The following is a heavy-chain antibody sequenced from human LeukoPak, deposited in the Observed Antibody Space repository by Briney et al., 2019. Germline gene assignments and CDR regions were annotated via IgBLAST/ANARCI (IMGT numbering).Heavy chain of an antibody. CDR1: GFTFSSYV. Sequence: PGGSLRLSCAASGFTFSSYVMNWVRQAPGKGLEWVSYISSSGDTVYYADFVKGRFTISRDNAKNSLYLQMNSLRDEDTAVYYCARENIVVVTAIRDAFDIWGQGTMVTVSS. V-gene: IGHV3-48*03. CDR3: ARENIVVVTAIRDAFDI. D-gene: IGHD2-21*02. J-gene: IGHJ3*02. CDR2: ISSSGDTV.